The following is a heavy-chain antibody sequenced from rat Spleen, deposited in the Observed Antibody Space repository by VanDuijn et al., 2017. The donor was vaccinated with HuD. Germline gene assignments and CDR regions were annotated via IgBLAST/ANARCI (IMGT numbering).Heavy chain of an antibody. CDR2: ISTSGGST. J-gene: IGHJ3*01. Sequence: EVQLVESGGGLVQPGRSMKLSCAASGFTFSNYGMAWVRQAPTKGLEWVASISTSGGSTYYRDSVKGRFTISRDNAKSTLYLQMDSLRSEDTATYYCTTGWFAYWGQGTLVTVSS. CDR1: GFTFSNYG. V-gene: IGHV5-27*01. CDR3: TTGWFAY.